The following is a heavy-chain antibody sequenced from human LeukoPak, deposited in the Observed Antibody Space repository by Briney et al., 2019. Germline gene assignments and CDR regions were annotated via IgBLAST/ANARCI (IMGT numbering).Heavy chain of an antibody. CDR3: ARESWNDEYY. V-gene: IGHV4-34*01. D-gene: IGHD1-1*01. Sequence: KPSETLSLTCAVYGGSFSGYYWSWIRQPPGKGLEWIGEINHSGSTNYNPSLKSRVTISVDTSKNQFSLKLSSVTAADTAVYYCARESWNDEYYWGQGTLVTVSS. CDR2: INHSGST. CDR1: GGSFSGYY. J-gene: IGHJ4*02.